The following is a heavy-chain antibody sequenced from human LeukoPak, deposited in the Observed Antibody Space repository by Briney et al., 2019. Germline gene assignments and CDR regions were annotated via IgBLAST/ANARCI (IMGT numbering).Heavy chain of an antibody. D-gene: IGHD5-18*01. J-gene: IGHJ4*02. CDR3: GKTTAGYSSGQKPAWPVDY. Sequence: GGSLRLSYEASGFTFGSFAMYWVRQPPGKGLDWIAGIFGSGGSPPYADSVKGRFTISRDNSKNTVYLQINSLRAEDTAVYYCGKTTAGYSSGQKPAWPVDYWGQGTLVTVSS. CDR1: GFTFGSFA. CDR2: IFGSGGSP. V-gene: IGHV3-23*01.